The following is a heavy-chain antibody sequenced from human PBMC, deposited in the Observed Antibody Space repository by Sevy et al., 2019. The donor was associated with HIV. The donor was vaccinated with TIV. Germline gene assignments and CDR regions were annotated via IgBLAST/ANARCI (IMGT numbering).Heavy chain of an antibody. Sequence: GGSLRLSCAASGFTFSSYEMNWVRQAPGKGLEWVSYISSSGSTIYYADSVKGRFTISRDNAKNSLYLQMNSLRAEDTAVYYYARCYGDYPFDYWGQGTLVTVSS. CDR3: ARCYGDYPFDY. J-gene: IGHJ4*02. CDR2: ISSSGSTI. V-gene: IGHV3-48*03. CDR1: GFTFSSYE. D-gene: IGHD4-17*01.